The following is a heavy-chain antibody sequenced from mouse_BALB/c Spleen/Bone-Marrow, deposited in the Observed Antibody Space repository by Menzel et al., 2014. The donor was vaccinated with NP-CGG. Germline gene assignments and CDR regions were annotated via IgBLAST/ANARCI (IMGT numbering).Heavy chain of an antibody. J-gene: IGHJ2*01. CDR3: ARDNYGSRVFDY. V-gene: IGHV2-9*02. Sequence: VKVVESGPGLVAPSQSLSITCTVSGFSLTSYGVHWVRQPPGKGLEWLGVIWAGGSTNYNSALMSRLSISKGNSKSQVFLKMNSLQTDDTAMYYCARDNYGSRVFDYWGQGTTLTVSS. CDR2: IWAGGST. CDR1: GFSLTSYG. D-gene: IGHD1-1*01.